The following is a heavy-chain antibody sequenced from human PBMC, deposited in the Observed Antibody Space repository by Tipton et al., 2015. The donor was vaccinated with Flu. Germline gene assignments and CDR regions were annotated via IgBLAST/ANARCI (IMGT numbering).Heavy chain of an antibody. V-gene: IGHV4-38-2*01. CDR1: GDSLGSSFY. CDR2: VHTSAGT. Sequence: TLSLTCSVSGDSLGSSFYWAWIRQPPGRGLEWIANVHTSAGTYYNPSFKSRVTLSVDRSKNQFSLRLASVTAADTAVYFCARRDFSNYVSDPKNWFDSWGQGTLVTVSS. D-gene: IGHD4-11*01. CDR3: ARRDFSNYVSDPKNWFDS. J-gene: IGHJ5*01.